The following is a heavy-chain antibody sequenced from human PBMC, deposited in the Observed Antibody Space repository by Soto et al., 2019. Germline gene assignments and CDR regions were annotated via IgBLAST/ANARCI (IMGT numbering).Heavy chain of an antibody. CDR2: IFYSGST. J-gene: IGHJ2*01. CDR3: VHYGGDSRWYFDV. CDR1: SGSISGYY. V-gene: IGHV4-59*01. Sequence: SETLSLTCTVSSGSISGYYWSWIRQPPGKGLEWIGCIFYSGSTKYNPSLKSRATISIDKSERQFSLKLSSLTAADTAVYYCVHYGGDSRWYFDVWGRGTLVTVSP. D-gene: IGHD2-21*02.